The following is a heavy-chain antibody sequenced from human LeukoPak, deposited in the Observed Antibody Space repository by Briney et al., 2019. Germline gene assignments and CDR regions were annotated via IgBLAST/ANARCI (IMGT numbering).Heavy chain of an antibody. CDR3: AKIVSATGTAY. CDR2: NVGSGGGT. J-gene: IGHJ4*02. CDR1: GFTFSSYA. V-gene: IGHV3-23*01. Sequence: PGGPLRLSCTASGFTFSSYAMSWVRQAPGKGLEWVSTNVGSGGGTYYADSVKGRFTISSDNSKNTLYLQMNSLRAEDTAIYYCAKIVSATGTAYWGEGTLVTVSS. D-gene: IGHD6-13*01.